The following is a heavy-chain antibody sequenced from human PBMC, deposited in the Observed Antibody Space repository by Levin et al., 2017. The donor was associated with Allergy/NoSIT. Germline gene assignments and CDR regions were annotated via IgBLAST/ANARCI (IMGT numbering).Heavy chain of an antibody. J-gene: IGHJ4*02. V-gene: IGHV3-48*01. CDR2: ISSSSSTI. D-gene: IGHD4-17*01. Sequence: GGSLRLSCAASGFTFSSYSMNWVRQAPGKGLEWVSYISSSSSTIYYADSVKGRFTISRDNAKNSLYLQMNSLRAEDTAVYYCARDNPYGGRGFDYWGQGTLVTVSS. CDR3: ARDNPYGGRGFDY. CDR1: GFTFSSYS.